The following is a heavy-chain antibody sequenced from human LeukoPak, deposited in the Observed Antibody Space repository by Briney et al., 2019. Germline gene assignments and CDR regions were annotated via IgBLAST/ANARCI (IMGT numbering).Heavy chain of an antibody. CDR2: IRGTSGST. D-gene: IGHD3-10*01. Sequence: GGSLRLSCAASGFTFSSYAMTWVRQAPGKGLEWVSSIRGTSGSTDYADSVKGRFTIPRDNSKNTLYLQMNSLRVEDTAVYYCAKDRGIISDYWGQGTLVTVSS. V-gene: IGHV3-23*01. CDR1: GFTFSSYA. J-gene: IGHJ4*02. CDR3: AKDRGIISDY.